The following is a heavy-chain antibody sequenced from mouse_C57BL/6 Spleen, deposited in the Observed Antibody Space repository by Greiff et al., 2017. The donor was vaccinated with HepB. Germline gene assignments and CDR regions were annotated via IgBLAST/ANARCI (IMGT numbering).Heavy chain of an antibody. D-gene: IGHD1-1*01. Sequence: EVQLVESGGGLVKPGGSLKLSCAASGFTFSSYAMSWVRQTPEKRLEWVATISDGGSYTYYPDNVKGRFTISRDNAKNNLYLQMSHLKSEDTAMYYCARDRGYYGSGYFDYWGQGTTLTVSS. CDR3: ARDRGYYGSGYFDY. CDR1: GFTFSSYA. V-gene: IGHV5-4*01. J-gene: IGHJ2*01. CDR2: ISDGGSYT.